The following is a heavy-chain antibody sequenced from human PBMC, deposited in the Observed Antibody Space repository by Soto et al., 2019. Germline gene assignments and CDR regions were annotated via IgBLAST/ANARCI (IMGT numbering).Heavy chain of an antibody. CDR2: IYHSGST. CDR3: ARDTTGIPDY. CDR1: GGYIRSGGYS. J-gene: IGHJ4*02. D-gene: IGHD2-2*02. V-gene: IGHV4-30-2*01. Sequence: SETKSLTCAVAGGYIRSGGYSWSWIRQPPGKGLEWIGYIYHSGSTYYNPSLKSRVTISVDRSKNTLYLQMNSLRAEDTAVYYCARDTTGIPDYWGQGTLVTVSS.